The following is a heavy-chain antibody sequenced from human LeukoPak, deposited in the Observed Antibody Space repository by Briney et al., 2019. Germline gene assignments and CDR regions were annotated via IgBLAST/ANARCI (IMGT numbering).Heavy chain of an antibody. CDR1: GDSVSSNSAA. J-gene: IGHJ6*02. V-gene: IGHV6-1*01. D-gene: IGHD6-19*01. Sequence: SQTLSLTCAISGDSVSSNSAAWHWIRQSPSRGLEWLVRTYYRSKWYNDYAVSVKSRITINPDTSKNQFSLLLNSVTPEDTAVYYCARGGGSGWLRADCYYYGMDVWGQGTTVTVSS. CDR2: TYYRSKWYN. CDR3: ARGGGSGWLRADCYYYGMDV.